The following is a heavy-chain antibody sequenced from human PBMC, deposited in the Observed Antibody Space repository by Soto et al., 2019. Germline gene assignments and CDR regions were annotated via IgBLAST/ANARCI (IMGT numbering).Heavy chain of an antibody. V-gene: IGHV4-34*01. Sequence: SETLSLTCAVYGESFSGYYWTWIRQPPGKGLVWIGEINHTGNTNYSPSLESRVTISVDTSKNQFSLKLSSVTAADTAVYYCARLPVAATQYYYFYYMDVWGKGTTVTVSS. CDR3: ARLPVAATQYYYFYYMDV. CDR1: GESFSGYY. D-gene: IGHD2-15*01. J-gene: IGHJ6*03. CDR2: INHTGNT.